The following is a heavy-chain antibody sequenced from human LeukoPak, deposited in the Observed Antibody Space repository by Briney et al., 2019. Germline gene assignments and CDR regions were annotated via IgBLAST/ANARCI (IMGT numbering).Heavy chain of an antibody. CDR2: FYYGGST. D-gene: IGHD2-15*01. CDR1: GGSMSSYY. V-gene: IGHV4-59*08. CDR3: ARLAVASRMSGWFDP. Sequence: PSETLSLTCTVSGGSMSSYYWSWIRQPPGKGLEWIGYFYYGGSTNYNPSLKSRVTISVDTSQNHFSLTLSSVTAADTAVYYCARLAVASRMSGWFDPWGQGTLVTVSS. J-gene: IGHJ5*02.